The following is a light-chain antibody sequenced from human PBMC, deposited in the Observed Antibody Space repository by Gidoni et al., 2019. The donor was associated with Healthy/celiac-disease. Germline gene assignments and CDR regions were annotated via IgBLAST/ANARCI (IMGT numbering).Light chain of an antibody. CDR2: WAS. V-gene: IGKV4-1*01. J-gene: IGKJ5*01. CDR3: QQYYSTLLIT. CDR1: QSVLYSSNNKNY. Sequence: DIVMTQSPDSLAVSLDERATINCKSSQSVLYSSNNKNYLAWYQQKPGQPPKLLIYWASTRESGVPDRFSGSGSGTDFTLTISSLQAEDVAVYYCQQYYSTLLITFGQGTRLEIK.